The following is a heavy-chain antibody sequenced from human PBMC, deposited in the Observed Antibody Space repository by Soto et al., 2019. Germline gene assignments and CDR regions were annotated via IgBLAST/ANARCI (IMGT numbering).Heavy chain of an antibody. J-gene: IGHJ4*02. CDR1: GFTVSSNY. CDR3: ARDLYSGYDSKGFDY. CDR2: IYSGGTT. V-gene: IGHV3-66*01. D-gene: IGHD5-12*01. Sequence: EVQLVESGGGLVQPGGSLRLSCAASGFTVSSNYMSWVRQAPGKGLEWVSVIYSGGTTYYADSVKGRFTISRDNSKNTRYLQMSSLRADDTAVYYCARDLYSGYDSKGFDYWGQGTLVTVSS.